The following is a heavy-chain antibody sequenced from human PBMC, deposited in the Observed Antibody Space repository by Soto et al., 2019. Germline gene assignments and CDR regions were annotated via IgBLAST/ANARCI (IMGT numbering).Heavy chain of an antibody. Sequence: SETLSLTCNVSGDSILSYYWNWIRHPAGKGLEWIGRIDASGNSNYNPSLKSRVTMSVDTSKKQFSLKVTSVTAADTAVYYCARYSSNWFQTEGMDVWGQGTTVTVSS. CDR2: IDASGNS. CDR3: ARYSSNWFQTEGMDV. V-gene: IGHV4-4*07. CDR1: GDSILSYY. D-gene: IGHD6-13*01. J-gene: IGHJ6*02.